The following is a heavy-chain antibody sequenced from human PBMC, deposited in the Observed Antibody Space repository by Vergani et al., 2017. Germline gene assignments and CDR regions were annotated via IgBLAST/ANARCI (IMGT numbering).Heavy chain of an antibody. CDR1: GGSFSGYY. CDR2: SNHSGST. V-gene: IGHV4-34*01. J-gene: IGHJ3*02. Sequence: QVQLQQWGAGLLKPSETLSLTCAVYGGSFSGYYWSWIRQPPGKGLEWIGESNHSGSTNYNPCRKSIDTIAIDTSKNQFSLKLRSLTAADTAVYYCARVRIPYWGPRGAFDIWGQGTMVTVSS. D-gene: IGHD3-16*01. CDR3: ARVRIPYWGPRGAFDI.